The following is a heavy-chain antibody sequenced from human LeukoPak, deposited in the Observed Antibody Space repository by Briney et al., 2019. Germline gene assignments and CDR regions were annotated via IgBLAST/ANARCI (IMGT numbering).Heavy chain of an antibody. CDR2: ISGSGGST. D-gene: IGHD4-17*01. J-gene: IGHJ4*02. CDR1: GFTFSTYW. V-gene: IGHV3-23*01. CDR3: AKGDLYGDYRY. Sequence: PGGSLRLSCAASGFTFSTYWMSWVRQAPGKGLEWVSAISGSGGSTYYADSVKGRFTISRDNSKNTLYLQMSSLRAEDTAVYYCAKGDLYGDYRYWGQGTLVTVSS.